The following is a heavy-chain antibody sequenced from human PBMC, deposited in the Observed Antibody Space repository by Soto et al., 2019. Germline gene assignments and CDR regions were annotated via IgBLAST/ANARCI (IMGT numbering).Heavy chain of an antibody. D-gene: IGHD4-17*01. J-gene: IGHJ4*02. CDR1: GGSISSGGYS. V-gene: IGHV4-30-2*01. CDR3: ARERDDYADY. Sequence: SETLSLTCAVSGGSISSGGYSWSWIRQPPGKGLEWIGYIYHSGSTYYNPSLKSRVTISVDRSKNQFSLKLSSVTVADTAVYYCARERDDYADYWGQGTLVTVSS. CDR2: IYHSGST.